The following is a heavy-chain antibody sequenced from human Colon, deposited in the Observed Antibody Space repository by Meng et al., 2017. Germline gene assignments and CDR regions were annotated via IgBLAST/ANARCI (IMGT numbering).Heavy chain of an antibody. CDR3: ARFYGSGTFEVHDY. V-gene: IGHV4-61*01. J-gene: IGHJ4*02. D-gene: IGHD3-10*01. Sequence: GRRQGSGPGLVRPSETLSLTCNVSGGSVSSASYYWSWIRQPPGKGLEWIGLIHYSGSRNYNPSLKSRVTMSVDTSKNQVSLRLTSVTAADTAVYYCARFYGSGTFEVHDYWGQGTLVTVSS. CDR2: IHYSGSR. CDR1: GGSVSSASYY.